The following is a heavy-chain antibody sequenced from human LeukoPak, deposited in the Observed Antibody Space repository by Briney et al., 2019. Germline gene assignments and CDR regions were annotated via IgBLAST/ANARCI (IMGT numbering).Heavy chain of an antibody. V-gene: IGHV4-4*02. J-gene: IGHJ3*02. D-gene: IGHD3-22*01. CDR2: IHHSGST. CDR1: GGSFTNSNW. Sequence: PSGTLSLTCAVSGGSFTNSNWWSWVRQPPGKGLEWIGEIHHSGSTNYNPSLTSRVTISVDTSKNQFSLKLSSVTAADTAVYYCARGKTYYDISKDAFDIWGQGTMVTVSS. CDR3: ARGKTYYDISKDAFDI.